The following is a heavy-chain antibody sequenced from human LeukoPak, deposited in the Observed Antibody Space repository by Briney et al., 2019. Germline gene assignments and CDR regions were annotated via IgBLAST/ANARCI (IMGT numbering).Heavy chain of an antibody. Sequence: PSQTLSLTCAVSGESISSGGYSRSWIRQPPGKGLEWIRYIYHSGSTYYNPSLKSRVTISVDRSKNQFSLKLSSVTAADTAVYYCARGESHYDILTGYSYGAPGAFDIWGQGTMVTVSS. V-gene: IGHV4-30-2*01. CDR1: GESISSGGYS. J-gene: IGHJ3*02. CDR3: ARGESHYDILTGYSYGAPGAFDI. D-gene: IGHD3-9*01. CDR2: IYHSGST.